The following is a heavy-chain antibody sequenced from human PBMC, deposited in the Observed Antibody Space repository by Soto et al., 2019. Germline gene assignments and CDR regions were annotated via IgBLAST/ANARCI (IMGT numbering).Heavy chain of an antibody. V-gene: IGHV3-9*01. J-gene: IGHJ4*02. Sequence: EVQLVESGGGLVQPGRSLRLSCTASGFTFDDFAMHWVRQVPGKGLEWVSGISWNSGSIGYADSVKGRFTVSRDNAKNSLYLQMNRLRAEDTALYYCAKDHMWGGDATSYYFDFWGQGTLITVSS. CDR3: AKDHMWGGDATSYYFDF. CDR1: GFTFDDFA. D-gene: IGHD3-10*01. CDR2: ISWNSGSI.